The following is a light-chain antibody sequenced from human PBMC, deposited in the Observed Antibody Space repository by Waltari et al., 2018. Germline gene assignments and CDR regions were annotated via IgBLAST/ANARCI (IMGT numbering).Light chain of an antibody. J-gene: IGLJ2*01. CDR3: NSRDSSGNHRL. CDR1: SLRHFS. Sequence: SSELTQDPAVSVALGQTVRITCQGDSLRHFSASWYQQKPGQAPGLVIYGNNNRPSGIPDRFSGSTSGNTASLTITGPQAEDEADYFCNSRDSSGNHRLFGGGTKLTVL. V-gene: IGLV3-19*01. CDR2: GNN.